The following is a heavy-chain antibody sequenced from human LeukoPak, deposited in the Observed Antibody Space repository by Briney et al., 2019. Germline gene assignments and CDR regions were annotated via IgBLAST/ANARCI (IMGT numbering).Heavy chain of an antibody. CDR2: IYYSGST. D-gene: IGHD6-13*01. J-gene: IGHJ4*02. V-gene: IGHV4-59*08. CDR3: ARHGIAAAGPIDY. CDR1: GGSISSYY. Sequence: SETLSLTCTVSGGSISSYYWSWIRQPPGKGPEWIGYIYYSGSTSYNPSLKSRVTISVDTSKNQFSLKLSSVTAADTAVYYCARHGIAAAGPIDYWGQGTLVTASS.